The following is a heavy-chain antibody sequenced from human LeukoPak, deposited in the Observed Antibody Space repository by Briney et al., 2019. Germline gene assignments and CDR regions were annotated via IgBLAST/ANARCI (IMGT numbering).Heavy chain of an antibody. CDR1: GGSFSGYY. CDR3: ATQGRYCSGGSCYSYVY. J-gene: IGHJ4*02. Sequence: SETLSLTCAAYGGSFSGYYWSWIRQPPGKGLEWIGEINHSGSTNYNPSLKSRVTISVDTSKNQFSLKLSSVTAADTAVHYCATQGRYCSGGSCYSYVYWGQGTLVTVSS. V-gene: IGHV4-34*01. CDR2: INHSGST. D-gene: IGHD2-15*01.